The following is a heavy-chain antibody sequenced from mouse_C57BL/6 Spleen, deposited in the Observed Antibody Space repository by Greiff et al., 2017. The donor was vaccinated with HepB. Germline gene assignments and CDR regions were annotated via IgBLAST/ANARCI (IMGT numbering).Heavy chain of an antibody. D-gene: IGHD1-1*01. V-gene: IGHV1-50*01. Sequence: QVQLQQPGAELVKPGASVKLSCKASGYTFTSYWMQWVKQRPGQGLEWIGEIDPSDSYTNYNQKFKGKATLTVDTSSSTAYMQLSSLTSEDSAVYYCARYYYGSSYYVDDWGQGTTLTVSS. CDR3: ARYYYGSSYYVDD. J-gene: IGHJ2*01. CDR2: IDPSDSYT. CDR1: GYTFTSYW.